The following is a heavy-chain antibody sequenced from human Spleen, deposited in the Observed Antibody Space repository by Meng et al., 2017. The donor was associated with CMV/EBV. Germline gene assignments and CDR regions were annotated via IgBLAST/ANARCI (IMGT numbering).Heavy chain of an antibody. V-gene: IGHV4-34*01. D-gene: IGHD3-16*01. CDR2: INHSGST. CDR1: GGSLTGFS. Sequence: GSLRLSCAVYGGSLTGFSWSWIRQPPGKGLEWLGEINHSGSTNYNPSLKSRVTISVDTSKNQFSLKLSSVTAADTAVYYCARAGFRGTWGQGTLVTVSS. CDR3: ARAGFRGT. J-gene: IGHJ5*02.